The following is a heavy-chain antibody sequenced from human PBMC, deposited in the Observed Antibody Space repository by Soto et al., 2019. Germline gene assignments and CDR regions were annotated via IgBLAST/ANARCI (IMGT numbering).Heavy chain of an antibody. CDR1: GGSVSSGSYY. V-gene: IGHV4-61*01. CDR3: ARELGQQRVPNAYFAY. CDR2: IYYTGSA. D-gene: IGHD6-13*01. J-gene: IGHJ4*02. Sequence: QVQLQESGPGLVKPSETLSLTCTVSGGSVSSGSYYWSWIRQPPGKGLEWIGYIYYTGSANYNPSLKSRVTISVDTSKNQFSLKLSSVTAADTALYYCARELGQQRVPNAYFAYWGQGTPVTVSS.